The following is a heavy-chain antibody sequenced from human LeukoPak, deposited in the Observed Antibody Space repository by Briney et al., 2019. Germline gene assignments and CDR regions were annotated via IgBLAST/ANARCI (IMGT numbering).Heavy chain of an antibody. CDR2: IVVGSGNT. V-gene: IGHV1-58*02. D-gene: IGHD3-3*01. CDR1: GFTFTTSA. J-gene: IGHJ3*02. Sequence: PAASVKVSCKASGFTFTTSAMQWVRQARGQRLEWIGWIVVGSGNTNYAQKFQERVTITRDMSTNTAYMELSSLRSEDTAVYYCARVHLNGRSGYYTGGAFDIWGQGTMVTVSS. CDR3: ARVHLNGRSGYYTGGAFDI.